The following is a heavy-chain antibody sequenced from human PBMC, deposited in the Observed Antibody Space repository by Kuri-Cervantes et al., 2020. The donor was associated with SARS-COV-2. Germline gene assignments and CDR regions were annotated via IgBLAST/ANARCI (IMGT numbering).Heavy chain of an antibody. CDR3: AREVIVVVPAYYDEAFDI. J-gene: IGHJ3*02. D-gene: IGHD2-2*01. CDR2: INPSGGST. Sequence: ASVKVSCKASGYTFTSYYMHWVRQAPGQGLEWMGIINPSGGSTSYAQKFQGRVTMTRDTSTSTVYMGLSSLRSEDTAVYYCAREVIVVVPAYYDEAFDIWGQGTMVTVSS. V-gene: IGHV1-46*01. CDR1: GYTFTSYY.